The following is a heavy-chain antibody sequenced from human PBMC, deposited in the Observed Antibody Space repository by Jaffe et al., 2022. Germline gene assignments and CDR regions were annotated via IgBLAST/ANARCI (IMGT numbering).Heavy chain of an antibody. D-gene: IGHD6-19*01. CDR3: AKQREEYNSGWHTWWSAFDL. J-gene: IGHJ3*01. V-gene: IGHV3-23*01. CDR2: ISGRGGST. CDR1: RFTFSNYA. Sequence: DGQLLESGGGLVQPGGSLRLSCAASRFTFSNYAMSWVRQAPGKGLEWVAYISGRGGSTFYADSVRGRFTFSRDNSRRLLYLEMKSLRAEDTAIYYCAKQREEYNSGWHTWWSAFDLWGQGTKVTVSS.